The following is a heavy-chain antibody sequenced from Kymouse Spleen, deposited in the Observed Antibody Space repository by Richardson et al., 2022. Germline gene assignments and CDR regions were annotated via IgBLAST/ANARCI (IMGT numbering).Heavy chain of an antibody. CDR1: GGSISSSSYY. V-gene: IGHV4-39*01. D-gene: IGHD2-2*02. CDR2: IYYSGST. Sequence: QLQLQESGPGLVKPSETLSLTCTVSGGSISSSSYYWGWIRQPPGKGLEWIGSIYYSGSTYYNPSLKSRVTISVDTSKNQFSLKLSSVTAADTAVYYCARRYCSSTSCYLYWYFDLWGRGTLVTVSS. CDR3: ARRYCSSTSCYLYWYFDL. J-gene: IGHJ2*01.